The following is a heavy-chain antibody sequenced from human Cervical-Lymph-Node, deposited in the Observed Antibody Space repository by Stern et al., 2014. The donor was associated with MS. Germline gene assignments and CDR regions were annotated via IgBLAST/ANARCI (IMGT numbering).Heavy chain of an antibody. V-gene: IGHV1-3*01. CDR1: GYTFTSYA. CDR2: INAGNGNT. D-gene: IGHD5-18*01. Sequence: QMQLVQSGAEVKKPGASVKVSCKASGYTFTSYAMHWVRQAPGQRLEWMGWINAGNGNTKYSQKFQGRVTITRDTSASTAYMELSSLRSEDTAVYYCARGRGYSYGSPFDPWGQGTLVTVSS. CDR3: ARGRGYSYGSPFDP. J-gene: IGHJ5*02.